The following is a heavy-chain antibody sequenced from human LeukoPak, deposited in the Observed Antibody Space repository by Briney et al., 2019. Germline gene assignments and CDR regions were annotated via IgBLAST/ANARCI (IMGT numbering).Heavy chain of an antibody. D-gene: IGHD2-15*01. CDR1: GGSISSINW. Sequence: SETLSLTCAVSGGSISSINWWSWVRQPPGKGLEWIGEIYHSGSTNYNPSLKSRVTISVDTSKNQFSLKLSSVTAADTAVYFCARWWGFAPWGQGTLVTVSS. CDR3: ARWWGFAP. CDR2: IYHSGST. V-gene: IGHV4-4*02. J-gene: IGHJ5*02.